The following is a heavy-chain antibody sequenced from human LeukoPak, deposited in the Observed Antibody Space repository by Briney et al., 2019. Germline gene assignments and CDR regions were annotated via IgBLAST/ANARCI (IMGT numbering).Heavy chain of an antibody. Sequence: GGSLRLSCAASGLTVSSNYMTWVRQAPGKGLEWVSVIYSGGSGSTYYADSVKGRFTISRDNSKNTLFLQMNSLRAEDTAVYYCAAGDSSGSYYNKFLGGDYWGQGTLVTVSS. CDR1: GLTVSSNY. CDR2: IYSGGSGST. V-gene: IGHV3-53*01. D-gene: IGHD3-10*01. CDR3: AAGDSSGSYYNKFLGGDY. J-gene: IGHJ4*02.